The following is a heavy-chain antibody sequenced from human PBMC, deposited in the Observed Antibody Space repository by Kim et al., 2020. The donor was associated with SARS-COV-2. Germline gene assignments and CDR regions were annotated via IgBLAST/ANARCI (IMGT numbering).Heavy chain of an antibody. CDR1: GYTFTGYH. CDR2: INPSSGGT. D-gene: IGHD3-22*01. CDR3: ARSWDSSAYFYGF. V-gene: IGHV1-2*06. J-gene: IGHJ4*02. Sequence: ASVKVSCKASGYTFTGYHMHWVRQAPGQGLEWMGRINPSSGGTNHAQKFQGRVTMTRDTSISTAYMELSSLTSDDTAVYYCARSWDSSAYFYGFWGQGTLVTVSS.